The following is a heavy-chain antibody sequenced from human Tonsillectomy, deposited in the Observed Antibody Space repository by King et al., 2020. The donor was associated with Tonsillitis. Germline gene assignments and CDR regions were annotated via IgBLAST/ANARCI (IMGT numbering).Heavy chain of an antibody. D-gene: IGHD3-16*01. Sequence: QLQESGPGLVKPSETLSLTCTVSGGSITDYHWSWIRQPPGKGLEFIGCIPTSGSTNTHPSLKSRVTISLDTSKSQFSLDLNSVTVADTAIYYCAGYLLGGVGKGPWGQGPLVTVSS. V-gene: IGHV4-4*09. J-gene: IGHJ5*02. CDR1: GGSITDYH. CDR2: IPTSGST. CDR3: AGYLLGGVGKGP.